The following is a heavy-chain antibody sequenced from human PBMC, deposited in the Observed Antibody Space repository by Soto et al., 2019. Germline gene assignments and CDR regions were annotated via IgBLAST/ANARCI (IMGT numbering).Heavy chain of an antibody. J-gene: IGHJ5*02. Sequence: PGGSLRLSCIASEFTFSDYDMSWVRQAPGKGLEWLSDISGSGGTTYYADSVKGRFTISRDNSKNTLYLQMNSLRAEDTAVYYCAKDLRHLGYCSSTSCPDWFDPWGQGTLVTVSS. D-gene: IGHD2-2*01. CDR3: AKDLRHLGYCSSTSCPDWFDP. V-gene: IGHV3-23*01. CDR1: EFTFSDYD. CDR2: ISGSGGTT.